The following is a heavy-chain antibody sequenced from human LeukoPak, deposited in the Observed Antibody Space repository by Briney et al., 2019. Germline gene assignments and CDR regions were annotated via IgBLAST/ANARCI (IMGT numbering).Heavy chain of an antibody. J-gene: IGHJ4*02. CDR2: IYYSGSA. CDR3: AREITTDGMGNFDY. V-gene: IGHV4-31*03. D-gene: IGHD1/OR15-1a*01. Sequence: PSETLSLTCTVSGGSISSSGHYWTWIRQHPGKGLEWIGYIYYSGSAYYNPSLKSRVAISVDTSKNQFSLELRSVTAADTALYYCAREITTDGMGNFDYWGQGTLVTVSS. CDR1: GGSISSSGHY.